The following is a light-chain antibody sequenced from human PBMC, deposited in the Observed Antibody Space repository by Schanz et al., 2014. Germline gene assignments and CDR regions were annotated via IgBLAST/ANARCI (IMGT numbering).Light chain of an antibody. CDR1: ESISTY. V-gene: IGKV3-11*01. J-gene: IGKJ4*01. CDR2: DAF. CDR3: QQRSNWPRLT. Sequence: EIVMTQSPATLSLSPGETVTLSCRASESISTYVAWYQQKPGQAPRLLIYDAFDRATGVPARFSGGGSGTDFTLTVSSLEPEDFAVYYCQQRSNWPRLTFGGGTKVEIK.